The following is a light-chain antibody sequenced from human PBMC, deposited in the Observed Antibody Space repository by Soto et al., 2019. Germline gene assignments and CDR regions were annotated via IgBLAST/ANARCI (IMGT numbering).Light chain of an antibody. CDR1: QIITTY. Sequence: DIPMTQSPSSLSASVGDRVTITCRASQIITTYLNWYQQKPGKAPNLLIYAASSLQSGVPSRFSGSGSGADFTLTISSLQPEDFATYYCQQSYTMPFTFGPGTKVDIK. J-gene: IGKJ3*01. V-gene: IGKV1-39*01. CDR2: AAS. CDR3: QQSYTMPFT.